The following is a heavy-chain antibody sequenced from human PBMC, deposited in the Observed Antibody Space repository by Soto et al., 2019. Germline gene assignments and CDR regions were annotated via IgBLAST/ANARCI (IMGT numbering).Heavy chain of an antibody. CDR1: GFSLNSPGVR. CDR2: IYWDDDK. CDR3: AHSGGYFDY. V-gene: IGHV2-5*02. D-gene: IGHD3-10*01. J-gene: IGHJ4*02. Sequence: SGPTRVNPPQTLTLTSPFSGFSLNSPGVRVGWIRQPPGKALEWLALIYWDDDKRYSPSLKSRLTITKGASKNQVVLTMTNMDPVDTATYYCAHSGGYFDYWGQGTLVTVSS.